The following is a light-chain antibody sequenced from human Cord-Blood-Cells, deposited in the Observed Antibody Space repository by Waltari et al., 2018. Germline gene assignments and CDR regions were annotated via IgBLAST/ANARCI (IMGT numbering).Light chain of an antibody. CDR1: NIGRKS. CDR3: QVWDSSSDHWV. CDR2: YDS. J-gene: IGLJ3*02. Sequence: SYVLTQPPSVSVAPGKTARITCGGNNIGRKSVHWYQQKPGQAPVLVIDYDSDRPSGIPERFSGSNSGNTATLTISRVEAGDEADYYCQVWDSSSDHWVFGGGTKLTVL. V-gene: IGLV3-21*04.